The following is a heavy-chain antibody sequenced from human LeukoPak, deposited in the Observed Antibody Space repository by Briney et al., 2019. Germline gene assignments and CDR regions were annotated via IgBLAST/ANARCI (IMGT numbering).Heavy chain of an antibody. Sequence: SVKVSRKASGGTFSSYAISWVRQAPGQGLEWMGGIIPIFGTANYAQKFQGRATITADESTSTAYMELSSLRSEDTAVYYCGMGGYEACDILGQGTMVTVSS. CDR1: GGTFSSYA. J-gene: IGHJ3*02. CDR2: IIPIFGTA. CDR3: GMGGYEACDI. D-gene: IGHD5-12*01. V-gene: IGHV1-69*13.